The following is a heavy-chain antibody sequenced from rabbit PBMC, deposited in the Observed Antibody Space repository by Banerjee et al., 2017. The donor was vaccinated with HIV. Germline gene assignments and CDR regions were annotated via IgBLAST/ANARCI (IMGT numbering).Heavy chain of an antibody. D-gene: IGHD1-1*01. V-gene: IGHV1S40*01. J-gene: IGHJ4*01. Sequence: QSLEESGGDLVKPGASLTLTCTASGFSFSSSYYMCWVRQAPGKGLEWIACIYAGSSGSTYYASWAKGRFTISKTSSTTVTLQMTSLTAADTATYFCARRAYSNSGAYPLWGQGTLVTVS. CDR2: IYAGSSGST. CDR1: GFSFSSSYY. CDR3: ARRAYSNSGAYPL.